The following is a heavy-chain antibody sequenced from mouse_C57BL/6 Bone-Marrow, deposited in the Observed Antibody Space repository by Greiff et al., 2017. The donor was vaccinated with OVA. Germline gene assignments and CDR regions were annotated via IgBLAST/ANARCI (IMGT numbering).Heavy chain of an antibody. CDR2: IDPETGGT. V-gene: IGHV1-15*01. J-gene: IGHJ1*03. D-gene: IGHD1-1*01. Sequence: LVESGAELVRPGASVTLSCKASGYTFTDYEMHWVKQTPVHGLEWIGAIDPETGGTAYNQKFKGKAILTADKSSSTAYMERRSLTSEDSAVYYCTSTYGSSPDVWGTGTTVTVSS. CDR3: TSTYGSSPDV. CDR1: GYTFTDYE.